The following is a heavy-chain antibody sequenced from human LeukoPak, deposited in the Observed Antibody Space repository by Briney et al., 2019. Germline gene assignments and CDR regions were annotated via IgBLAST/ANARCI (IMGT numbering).Heavy chain of an antibody. CDR2: ISYDGSNK. CDR1: GFTFSSYA. J-gene: IGHJ4*02. Sequence: GGSLRLSCAASGFTFSSYAMHWVRQAPGKGLEWVAVISYDGSNKYYADSVKGRFTISRDNSKNTLYLQMNSLRAEDTAVYYCARGRITMVRGVITDLRGIYYFDYWGQGTLVTVSS. CDR3: ARGRITMVRGVITDLRGIYYFDY. V-gene: IGHV3-30-3*01. D-gene: IGHD3-10*01.